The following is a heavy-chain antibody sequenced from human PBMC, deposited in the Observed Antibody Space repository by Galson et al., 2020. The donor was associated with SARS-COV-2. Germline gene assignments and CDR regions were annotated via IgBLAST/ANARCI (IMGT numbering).Heavy chain of an antibody. V-gene: IGHV5-51*01. CDR1: GYIFTNYW. J-gene: IGHJ4*02. CDR2: INPRDSET. Sequence: KIGESLKISCKGSGYIFTNYWIGWVRQMPGKDLEWIGIINPRDSETTYSPSFQGQVTISADKSITTAYLQWSSLKASDTAMYYCARHRYCSSNSCQPPPVIDYWGQGTLVTVSS. CDR3: ARHRYCSSNSCQPPPVIDY. D-gene: IGHD2-2*01.